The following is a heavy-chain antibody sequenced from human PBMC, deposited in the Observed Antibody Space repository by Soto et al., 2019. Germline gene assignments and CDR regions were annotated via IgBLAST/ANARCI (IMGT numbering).Heavy chain of an antibody. CDR3: ARGYCGGGGCYLRRDAFAV. D-gene: IGHD2-15*01. Sequence: EVQLVESGGGLVMPGGSLRLSCAASGFTFSAYHMNWVRQAPGKGLEWVSSINPSSSHIYYADSVRGRFTISRDDSKNSVSLQMSSLRTEDAALYYCARGYCGGGGCYLRRDAFAVWGQGTMVTVSS. CDR2: INPSSSHI. J-gene: IGHJ3*01. V-gene: IGHV3-21*04. CDR1: GFTFSAYH.